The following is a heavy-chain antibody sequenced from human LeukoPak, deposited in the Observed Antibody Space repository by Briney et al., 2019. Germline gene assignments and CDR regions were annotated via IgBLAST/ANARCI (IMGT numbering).Heavy chain of an antibody. Sequence: GGSLRLSCAASGFTFSSYAMSWDRQAPGKGLEWVSAISCSGGSTYYADSVKGRFTISRDNSKNTLYLQMNSLKTDDTAVYYCARMLSSKFCSGDSCYSGNYFDYWGQGTLVTVSS. J-gene: IGHJ4*02. D-gene: IGHD2-15*01. CDR3: ARMLSSKFCSGDSCYSGNYFDY. CDR1: GFTFSSYA. V-gene: IGHV3-23*01. CDR2: ISCSGGST.